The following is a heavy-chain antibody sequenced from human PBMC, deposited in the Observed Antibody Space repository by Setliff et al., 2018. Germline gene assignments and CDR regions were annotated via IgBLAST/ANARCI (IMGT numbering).Heavy chain of an antibody. CDR2: INHRGST. CDR1: GGTFSDYY. J-gene: IGHJ4*02. D-gene: IGHD6-6*01. CDR3: ARGRNIAARLLDS. V-gene: IGHV4-34*01. Sequence: PSETLSLTCAAYGGTFSDYYWTWIRQPPGNGLEWIGEINHRGSTNYNPSIKSRATISIDTSKDQFSLKLISMSAADTAVYYCARGRNIAARLLDSWGQGTLVTVSS.